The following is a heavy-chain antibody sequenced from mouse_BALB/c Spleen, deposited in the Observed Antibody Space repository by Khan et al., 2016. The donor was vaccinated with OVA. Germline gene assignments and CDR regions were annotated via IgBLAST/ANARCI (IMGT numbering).Heavy chain of an antibody. D-gene: IGHD1-1*01. J-gene: IGHJ3*01. CDR2: INPYNDGT. V-gene: IGHV1S136*01. Sequence: VQLQQSGPELVKPGASVKLSCKASGYTFTNYFIHWVKQKPGQGLEWIGYINPYNDGTTYNEKFKGKATLTSDKSSSTAYLQLSGLTSEDSAVYYCARDYGSSYWFAYWGQGTLVTVSA. CDR1: GYTFTNYF. CDR3: ARDYGSSYWFAY.